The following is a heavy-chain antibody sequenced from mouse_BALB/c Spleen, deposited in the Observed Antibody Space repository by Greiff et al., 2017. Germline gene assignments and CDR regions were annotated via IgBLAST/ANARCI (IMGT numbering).Heavy chain of an antibody. Sequence: LQQPGSELVRPGASVKLSCKASGYTFTSYWMHWVKQRHGQGLEWIGNIYPGSGSTNYDEKFKSKGTLTVDTSSSTAYMHLSSLKSEDSAVYYCTRGNYGGYFDVWGAGTTVTVSS. J-gene: IGHJ1*01. D-gene: IGHD2-1*01. V-gene: IGHV1S22*01. CDR2: IYPGSGST. CDR3: TRGNYGGYFDV. CDR1: GYTFTSYW.